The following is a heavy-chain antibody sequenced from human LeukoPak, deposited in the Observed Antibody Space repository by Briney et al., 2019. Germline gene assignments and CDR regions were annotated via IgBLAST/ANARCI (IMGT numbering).Heavy chain of an antibody. V-gene: IGHV3-7*01. D-gene: IGHD2-2*01. J-gene: IGHJ3*02. CDR1: GFTFSNYW. Sequence: GGSLGLSCVASGFTFSNYWMSWVRQAPGKGPEWVANIKQDGSEKYYVDSVKGRFTISRDNAEKSVYLQMNSLRAEDTAVYYCAGCISKNCDDAIDIWGQGTMVTVSS. CDR2: IKQDGSEK. CDR3: AGCISKNCDDAIDI.